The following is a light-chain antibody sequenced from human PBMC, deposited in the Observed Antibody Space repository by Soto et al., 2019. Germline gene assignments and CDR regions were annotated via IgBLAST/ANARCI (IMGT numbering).Light chain of an antibody. J-gene: IGKJ2*01. CDR3: QQYNSLPYT. CDR1: QGIRNY. V-gene: IGKV1-16*02. Sequence: DIQMTQSPSSLSASVGDRVTITCRASQGIRNYLAWFQQKPGKAPKSLIFAAFTLQNGVPSKFSGSGSRTDFTLTISRLQPEDSATYFCQQYNSLPYTFGQGTKLEIK. CDR2: AAF.